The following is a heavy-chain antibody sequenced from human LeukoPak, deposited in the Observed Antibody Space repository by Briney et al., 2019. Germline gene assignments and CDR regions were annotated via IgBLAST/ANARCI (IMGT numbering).Heavy chain of an antibody. V-gene: IGHV4-59*02. CDR1: GGSVSSDF. J-gene: IGHJ5*01. CDR2: IYYTGST. CDR3: XXDFLGLKIGGIAGFDS. D-gene: IGHD3-3*01. Sequence: SETLSLTCTVSGGSVSSDFWNWIRQTPEKGLEWIGYIYYTGSTNYNPSLKGRVTISMDTSKNQVSLTLNSVTAAGTAVYYCXXDFLGLKIGGIAGFDSWGQGILVTVSS.